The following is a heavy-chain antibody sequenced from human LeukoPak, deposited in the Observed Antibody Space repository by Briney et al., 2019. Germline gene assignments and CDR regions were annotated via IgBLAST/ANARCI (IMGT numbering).Heavy chain of an antibody. D-gene: IGHD2-2*03. CDR1: GFTFSDYW. Sequence: GGSLRLSCAASGFTFSDYWMHWVRQAPGKGLVWVSHINGDGSSTSYADSVKGRFTISRDNAKNTLYLQMNSLRAEDTAVYYCARDGAGYCGGTSCPWGQGTLVTVSS. CDR2: INGDGSST. CDR3: ARDGAGYCGGTSCP. J-gene: IGHJ5*02. V-gene: IGHV3-74*01.